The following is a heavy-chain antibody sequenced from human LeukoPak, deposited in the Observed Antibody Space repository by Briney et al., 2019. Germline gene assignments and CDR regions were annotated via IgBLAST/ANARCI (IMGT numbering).Heavy chain of an antibody. CDR2: IIPIFGTA. J-gene: IGHJ4*02. Sequence: SVKVSCKASAGTFSSYAISWVRQAPGQGLEWMGGIIPIFGTANYAQKFQGRVTITTDESTSTAYMELSSLRSEDTAVYYCARASVVVAATPYDRFDYWGQGTLVTVSS. CDR3: ARASVVVAATPYDRFDY. V-gene: IGHV1-69*05. CDR1: AGTFSSYA. D-gene: IGHD2-15*01.